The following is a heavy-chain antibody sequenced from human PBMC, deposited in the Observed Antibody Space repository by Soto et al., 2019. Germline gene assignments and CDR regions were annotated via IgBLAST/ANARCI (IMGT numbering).Heavy chain of an antibody. CDR1: GFTFSSYG. CDR3: ARDSPFSSGWYYFDY. CDR2: IWYDGSNK. V-gene: IGHV3-33*01. J-gene: IGHJ4*02. Sequence: GGSLRLSCAASGFTFSSYGMHWVRQAPGKGLEWVAVIWYDGSNKYYADSVKGRFTISRDNSKNTLYLQMNSLRAEDTAVYYCARDSPFSSGWYYFDYWGQGT. D-gene: IGHD6-19*01.